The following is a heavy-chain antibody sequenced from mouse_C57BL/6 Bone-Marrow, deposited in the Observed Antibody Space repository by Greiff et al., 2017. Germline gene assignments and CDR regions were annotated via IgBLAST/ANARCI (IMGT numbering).Heavy chain of an antibody. CDR1: GYTFTGYW. Sequence: VQLQQSGAELMKPGASVKLSCKATGYTFTGYWIEWVKQRPGHGLEWIGEILPGSGSTNYNAKFKGKATFTADTSSNPDYMQLSSLKTEDSAIYYCAGYYGFAYWGQGTLVTVSA. CDR2: ILPGSGST. D-gene: IGHD2-3*01. J-gene: IGHJ3*01. CDR3: AGYYGFAY. V-gene: IGHV1-9*01.